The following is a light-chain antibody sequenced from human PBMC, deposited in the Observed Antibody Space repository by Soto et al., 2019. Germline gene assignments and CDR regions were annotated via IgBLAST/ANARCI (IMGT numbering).Light chain of an antibody. CDR2: GAS. Sequence: EIVLTQSPGTLSLSPGERATLSCRASQSVSSSYLAWYQQKPGQAPRLLIYGASSRATGIPDRFSGSGSGTDFTLTISRLEPEDFAVYYCQQYGSSPPLYTFGQGTEPEIK. J-gene: IGKJ2*01. CDR1: QSVSSSY. V-gene: IGKV3-20*01. CDR3: QQYGSSPPLYT.